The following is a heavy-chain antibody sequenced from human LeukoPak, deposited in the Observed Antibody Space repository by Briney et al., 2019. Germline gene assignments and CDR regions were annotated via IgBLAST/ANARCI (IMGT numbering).Heavy chain of an antibody. J-gene: IGHJ4*02. CDR1: GFTFSSYG. D-gene: IGHD3-22*01. CDR2: IRYDGSNK. V-gene: IGHV3-30*02. Sequence: PGGSLRLSCAASGFTFSSYGMHWVRQAPGKGLEWVAFIRYDGSNKYYADSVKGRFTISRDNSKNTLYLQMNSLRAEDTAVYYCAKRMLDSSGYYDFWGQGTLVTVSS. CDR3: AKRMLDSSGYYDF.